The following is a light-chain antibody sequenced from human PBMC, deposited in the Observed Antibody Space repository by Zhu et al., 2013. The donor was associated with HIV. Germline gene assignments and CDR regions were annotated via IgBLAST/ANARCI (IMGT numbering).Light chain of an antibody. CDR3: QSYNSAPN. V-gene: IGKV3D-15*01. CDR1: QSVSNS. Sequence: EIVLTQSPVTLSVSLGERATLSCRASQSVSNSLAWYQQKPGQAPRLLIFGTSSRATGTPDRFSGSGSGTDFTLTITSLQPEDVATYYCQSYNSAPNFGQGTRLEIK. J-gene: IGKJ5*01. CDR2: GTS.